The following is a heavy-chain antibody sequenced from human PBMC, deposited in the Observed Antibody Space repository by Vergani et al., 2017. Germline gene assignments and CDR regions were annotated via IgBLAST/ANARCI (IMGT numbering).Heavy chain of an antibody. V-gene: IGHV4-59*10. CDR1: GGSFNTYY. CDR2: IYSTGST. D-gene: IGHD3-9*01. Sequence: QVQLQQWGAGLLKPSETLSLTCAVYGGSFNTYYWSWIRQSPGKGLEWIGYIYSTGSTNYNPSLNSRVTMSVETSKNQFSLKVRSVTAADTAVYFCARVIYRDEATTGYRLEGMDIWGQGTTVTISS. J-gene: IGHJ6*02. CDR3: ARVIYRDEATTGYRLEGMDI.